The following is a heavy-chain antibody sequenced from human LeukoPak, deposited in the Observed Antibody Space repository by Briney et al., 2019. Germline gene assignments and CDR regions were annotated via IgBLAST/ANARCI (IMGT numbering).Heavy chain of an antibody. J-gene: IGHJ6*02. Sequence: TSVKVSCKASGFTFTSSTMQWVRQARGQRLEWIGWIVVGSGNTHYAQKFQERVTITRDMSTSTAYMELSSLRSEDTAVYYCAAVRSSYYCYGMDVWGQGTTVTVSS. CDR2: IVVGSGNT. V-gene: IGHV1-58*02. CDR3: AAVRSSYYCYGMDV. CDR1: GFTFTSST. D-gene: IGHD6-6*01.